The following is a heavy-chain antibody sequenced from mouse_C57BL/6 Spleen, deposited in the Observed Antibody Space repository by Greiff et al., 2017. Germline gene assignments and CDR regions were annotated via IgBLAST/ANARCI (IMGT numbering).Heavy chain of an antibody. CDR1: GYSITSGYY. CDR3: AREIPYLSDWYVDV. J-gene: IGHJ1*03. D-gene: IGHD5-5*01. Sequence: ESGPGLVKPSQSLSLTCSVTGYSITSGYYWNWIRQFPGNKLEWMGYISYDGSNNYNPSLKNRISITRDTSKNPFFLKLNSVTTEDTATYYCAREIPYLSDWYVDVWGTGTTVTVSS. CDR2: ISYDGSN. V-gene: IGHV3-6*01.